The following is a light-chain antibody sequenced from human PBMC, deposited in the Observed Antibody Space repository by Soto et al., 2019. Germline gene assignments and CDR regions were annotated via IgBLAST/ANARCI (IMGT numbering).Light chain of an antibody. V-gene: IGKV1-5*01. J-gene: IGKJ1*01. CDR1: QSIGRF. Sequence: DIQMTPSPSTLSASVGDRVTITCRASQSIGRFLAWYQHQPGKAPKLLIYDVSSLESGVPSRFSGSGSETEFTLTISSLFPDDFATYYCQQYNRYWTFGQGTKVDIK. CDR2: DVS. CDR3: QQYNRYWT.